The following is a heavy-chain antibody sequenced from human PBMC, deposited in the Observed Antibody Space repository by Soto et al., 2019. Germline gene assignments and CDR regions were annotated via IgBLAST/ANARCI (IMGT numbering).Heavy chain of an antibody. J-gene: IGHJ4*02. V-gene: IGHV3-30-3*01. CDR3: ARDTYRSSATFDY. D-gene: IGHD6-13*01. CDR1: GFNFSNYA. Sequence: QVHLVESGGGVVQPGRSLRLSCAASGFNFSNYAMHWVRQAPGKGLEWVAVISYDGSNKNYADSVKGRFTISRDNSKNTLYLQMNSLRAEDTAVYYCARDTYRSSATFDYWGQGTLVTVSS. CDR2: ISYDGSNK.